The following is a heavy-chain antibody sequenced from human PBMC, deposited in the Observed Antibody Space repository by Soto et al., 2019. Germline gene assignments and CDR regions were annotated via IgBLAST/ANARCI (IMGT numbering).Heavy chain of an antibody. J-gene: IGHJ6*04. CDR2: ISSRSSYI. CDR1: GFTFSSYS. D-gene: IGHD3-10*01. CDR3: ARVPGGFGELSGREGFRDV. V-gene: IGHV3-21*01. Sequence: GGSLRLSCAASGFTFSSYSMNWVRQAPGKGLEWVSSISSRSSYIYYADSVKGRFTISRDNAKNSLYLQMNSLRAEDTAVYYCARVPGGFGELSGREGFRDVWGKGTTVTVSS.